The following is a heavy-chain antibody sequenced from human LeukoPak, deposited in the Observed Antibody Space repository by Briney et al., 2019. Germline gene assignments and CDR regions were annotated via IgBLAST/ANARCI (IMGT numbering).Heavy chain of an antibody. Sequence: SETLSLTCAVSDGSISSSYWWTWVRQPPGKGLEWIGSIYDSGSTYYNPSLKSRVTISVDTSKNQFSLKLTSVTAADTAVYYCAEGASGYNYGNDAFDIWGQGTTVTISS. V-gene: IGHV4-4*02. CDR3: AEGASGYNYGNDAFDI. J-gene: IGHJ3*02. CDR2: IYDSGST. D-gene: IGHD5-18*01. CDR1: DGSISSSYW.